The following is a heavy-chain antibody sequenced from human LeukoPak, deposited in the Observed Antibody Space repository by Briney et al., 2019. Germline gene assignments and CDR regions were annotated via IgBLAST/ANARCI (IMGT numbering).Heavy chain of an antibody. V-gene: IGHV3-7*01. CDR3: ARDLYYGSGTPPYSFDY. CDR2: IKQDGREK. Sequence: GGSLRLSCAASGVTFSSYWMSWVRQAPGKGREWVANIKQDGREKYYVDSMKGRFTISRDNAKNSLYLQMNSLRAEDTAVYYCARDLYYGSGTPPYSFDYWGQGTLVTVSS. CDR1: GVTFSSYW. J-gene: IGHJ4*02. D-gene: IGHD3-10*01.